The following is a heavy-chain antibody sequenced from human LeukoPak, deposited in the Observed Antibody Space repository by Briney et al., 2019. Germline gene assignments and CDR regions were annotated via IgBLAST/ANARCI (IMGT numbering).Heavy chain of an antibody. Sequence: GGSLRLSCAAYGFTLSSYSMNWVRQAPGKGLEWVSSISSSSSYIYYADSVKGRFTISRDNAKNSLYLQMNSLRAEDTAVYYCAQLVRSFDAFDIWGQGTMVTVSS. J-gene: IGHJ3*02. CDR1: GFTLSSYS. D-gene: IGHD1-1*01. CDR2: ISSSSSYI. CDR3: AQLVRSFDAFDI. V-gene: IGHV3-21*01.